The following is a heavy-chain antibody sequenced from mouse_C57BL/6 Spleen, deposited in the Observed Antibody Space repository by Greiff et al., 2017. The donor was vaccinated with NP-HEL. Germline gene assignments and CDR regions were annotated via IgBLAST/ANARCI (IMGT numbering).Heavy chain of an antibody. D-gene: IGHD2-4*01. CDR2: IYPRSGNT. V-gene: IGHV1-81*01. CDR3: ARVYDYDAYWYFDV. Sequence: VQLQQSGAELARPGASVKLSCKASGYTFTSYGISWVKQRTGQGLEWIGEIYPRSGNTYYNEKFKGKATLTADKSSSTAYMELRSLTSEDSAVYFCARVYDYDAYWYFDVWGTGTTVTVSS. CDR1: GYTFTSYG. J-gene: IGHJ1*03.